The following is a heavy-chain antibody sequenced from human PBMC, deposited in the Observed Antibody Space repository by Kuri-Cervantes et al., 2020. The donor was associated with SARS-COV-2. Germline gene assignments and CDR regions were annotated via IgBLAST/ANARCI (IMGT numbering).Heavy chain of an antibody. Sequence: LSLTCAASGFTVSSNYMSWVRQAPGKGLEWVSYISSSGSTIYYADSVKGRFTISRDNAKNSLYLQMYSLRAEDTAVYYCARNEWELFSGYYFDYWGQGTLVTVSS. V-gene: IGHV3-11*04. CDR2: ISSSGSTI. D-gene: IGHD1-26*01. CDR1: GFTVSSNY. J-gene: IGHJ4*02. CDR3: ARNEWELFSGYYFDY.